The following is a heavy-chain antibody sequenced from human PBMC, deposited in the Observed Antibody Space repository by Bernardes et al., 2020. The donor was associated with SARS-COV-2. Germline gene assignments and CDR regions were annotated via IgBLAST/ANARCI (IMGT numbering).Heavy chain of an antibody. CDR2: LSGTGKTT. Sequence: GGSLRLSCVGYGFTFSSYAVSWVRLSPGKGLEWVSGLSGTGKTTHSADSVKGRFIISRDNSKNTVYLQMNSLKAEDTGIYYCAKDRLGFSTYNFYPLDVWGQGTTVIGSS. J-gene: IGHJ6*02. D-gene: IGHD3-3*01. CDR1: GFTFSSYA. V-gene: IGHV3-23*01. CDR3: AKDRLGFSTYNFYPLDV.